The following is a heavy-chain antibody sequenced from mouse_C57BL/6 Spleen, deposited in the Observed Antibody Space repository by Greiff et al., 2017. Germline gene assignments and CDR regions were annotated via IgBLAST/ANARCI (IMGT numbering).Heavy chain of an antibody. CDR2: CSPGSGST. V-gene: IGHV1-55*01. Sequence: VQLPQPGAELVKPGASVKMSCKASGYTFTSYLINWVKQRAGQGLGWVGECSPGSGSTNYNEEFKSKATLTVDTSSSTAYMQLSSLTSEDSAVYYCARGDSNPAWFAYWGQGTLVTVSA. CDR3: ARGDSNPAWFAY. J-gene: IGHJ3*01. D-gene: IGHD2-5*01. CDR1: GYTFTSYL.